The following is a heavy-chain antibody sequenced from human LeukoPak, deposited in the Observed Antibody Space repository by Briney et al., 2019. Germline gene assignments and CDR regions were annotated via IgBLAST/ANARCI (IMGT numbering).Heavy chain of an antibody. Sequence: PSVKVAANASGSTFNSYAISWVRQATGQGLEWMGGIIPILGTANYAQKFQGRVTITTYESTSTAYMELSSLRSEDTAVYYCARGHSGSPFDYWGQGTLVTVSS. V-gene: IGHV1-69*05. D-gene: IGHD1-26*01. CDR2: IIPILGTA. CDR1: GSTFNSYA. J-gene: IGHJ4*02. CDR3: ARGHSGSPFDY.